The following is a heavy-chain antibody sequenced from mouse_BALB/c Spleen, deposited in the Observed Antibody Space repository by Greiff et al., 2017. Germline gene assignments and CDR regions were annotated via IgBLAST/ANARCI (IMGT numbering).Heavy chain of an antibody. J-gene: IGHJ1*01. D-gene: IGHD2-1*01. V-gene: IGHV5-15*02. CDR1: GFTFSDYG. CDR3: AREGKLWYFDV. Sequence: EVKVVESGGGLVQPGGSRKLSCAASGFTFSDYGMAWVRQAPGKGPEWVAFISNLAYSIYYADTVTGRFTISRENAKNTLYLEMSSLRSEDTAMYYCAREGKLWYFDVWGAGTTVTVSS. CDR2: ISNLAYSI.